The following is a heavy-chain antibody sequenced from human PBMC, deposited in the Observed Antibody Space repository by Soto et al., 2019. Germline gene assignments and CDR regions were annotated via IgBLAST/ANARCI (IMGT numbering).Heavy chain of an antibody. CDR1: GGTFSSYA. V-gene: IGHV1-69*01. Sequence: QVQLVQSGAEVKKPGSSVKVSCKASGGTFSSYAISWVRQAPGQGLEWMGGIIPIFGTANYAQKFQGRVTITADEPTRKADMGLSSLRCEDTDGYYCARGGITMVRGVIRDYYYGMDVWGQGSTVTVSS. CDR2: IIPIFGTA. J-gene: IGHJ6*02. D-gene: IGHD3-10*01. CDR3: ARGGITMVRGVIRDYYYGMDV.